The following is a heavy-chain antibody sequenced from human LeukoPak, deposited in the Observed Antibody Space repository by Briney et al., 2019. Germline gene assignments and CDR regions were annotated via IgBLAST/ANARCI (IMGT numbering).Heavy chain of an antibody. CDR3: ARDSITMIAGAYFDY. J-gene: IGHJ4*02. CDR2: ISYDGSNK. V-gene: IGHV3-30-3*01. CDR1: GFTFSSYA. D-gene: IGHD3-22*01. Sequence: GRSLRLSCAASGFTFSSYAMHWVRQAPGKGQEWVAVISYDGSNKYYADSVKGRFTISRDNSKNTLYLQMNSLRAEDTAVYYCARDSITMIAGAYFDYWGQGTLVTVSS.